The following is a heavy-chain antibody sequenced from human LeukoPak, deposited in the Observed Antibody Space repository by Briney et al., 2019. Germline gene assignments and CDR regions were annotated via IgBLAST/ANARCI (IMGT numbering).Heavy chain of an antibody. CDR1: GYSISSGYY. D-gene: IGHD1-26*01. CDR3: ASQNLYTGNYHDNDY. V-gene: IGHV4-38-2*01. J-gene: IGHJ4*02. Sequence: PSETLSLTCAVSGYSISSGYYGGWFRQPPGKGLEWIGTIYHSGSTYYNPSLKSRVTISVDTSKNQFSLKLSSVTAADTAVYYCASQNLYTGNYHDNDYWGQGTLVTVSS. CDR2: IYHSGST.